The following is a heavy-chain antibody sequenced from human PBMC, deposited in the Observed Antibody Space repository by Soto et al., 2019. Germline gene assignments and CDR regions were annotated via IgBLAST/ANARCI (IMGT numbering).Heavy chain of an antibody. CDR2: IIPILGIA. J-gene: IGHJ2*01. V-gene: IGHV1-69*02. Sequence: QVQLVQSGAEVKKPGSSVKVSCKASGGTFSSYTISWVRQAPGQGLEWMGRIIPILGIANYAQKFQGRVTITADKATSRAYMELSSLRSEDTAVYYCASYGDYRTYWYFDLWGRGTLVTVSS. D-gene: IGHD4-17*01. CDR1: GGTFSSYT. CDR3: ASYGDYRTYWYFDL.